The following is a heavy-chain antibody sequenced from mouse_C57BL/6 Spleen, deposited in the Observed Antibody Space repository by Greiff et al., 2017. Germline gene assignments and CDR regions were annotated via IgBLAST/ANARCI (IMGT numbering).Heavy chain of an antibody. D-gene: IGHD2-1*01. J-gene: IGHJ3*01. V-gene: IGHV1-78*01. CDR2: IYHRDGST. CDR1: GYTFTDHT. CDR3: ARSIYYGNSAWFAY. Sequence: VQLQQSDAELVKPGASVKISCKVSGYTFTDHTIHWMKQRPEQALEWIGYIYHRDGSTKYNEKFKGKATLTADKSSSTAYIQLNSLTSEDSAVYFCARSIYYGNSAWFAYWGQGTLVTVSA.